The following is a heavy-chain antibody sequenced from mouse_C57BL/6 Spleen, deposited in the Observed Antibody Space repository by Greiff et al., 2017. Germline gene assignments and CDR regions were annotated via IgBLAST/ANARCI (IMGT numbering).Heavy chain of an antibody. CDR1: GYTFTSYW. D-gene: IGHD1-1*01. V-gene: IGHV1-59*01. Sequence: QVQLKQPGAELVRPGTSVKLSCKASGYTFTSYWMHWVKQRPGQGLEWIGVIDPSDSYTNYNQKFKGKATLTVDTSSSTAYMQLSSLTSEDSAVYYCAREEVITTVVAPDYWGQGTTLTVSS. CDR2: IDPSDSYT. J-gene: IGHJ2*01. CDR3: AREEVITTVVAPDY.